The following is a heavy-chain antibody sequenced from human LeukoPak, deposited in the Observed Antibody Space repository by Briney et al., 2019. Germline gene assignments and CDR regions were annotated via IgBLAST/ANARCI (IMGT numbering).Heavy chain of an antibody. Sequence: GESLKISCKGSGYSFTSYWVGWVRQMPGKGLEWKGIIYPSDSDTRYSPSFQGQVTISADKSINTAYLQWSSLKASDTAMYYCARRNYDSHDAFDIWGQGTMVTVSS. V-gene: IGHV5-51*01. D-gene: IGHD3-22*01. CDR2: IYPSDSDT. CDR1: GYSFTSYW. J-gene: IGHJ3*02. CDR3: ARRNYDSHDAFDI.